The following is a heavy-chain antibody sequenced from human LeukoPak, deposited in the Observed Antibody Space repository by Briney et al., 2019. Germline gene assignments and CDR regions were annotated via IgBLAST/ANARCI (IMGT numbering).Heavy chain of an antibody. CDR2: ISSSRTT. V-gene: IGHV3-48*01. Sequence: GGSLRLSCAASGFPFSSYSMNWVRQAPGEGLEWVSYISSSRTTSYADSVKGRFTISRDNAKNSLYLQMNSLRAEDTAVYYCARLLRVGYCSTTTCNWFDPWGQGTLVTVSS. D-gene: IGHD2-2*03. J-gene: IGHJ5*02. CDR1: GFPFSSYS. CDR3: ARLLRVGYCSTTTCNWFDP.